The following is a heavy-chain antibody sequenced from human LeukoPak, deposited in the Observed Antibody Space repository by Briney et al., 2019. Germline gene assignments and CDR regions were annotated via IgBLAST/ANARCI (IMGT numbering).Heavy chain of an antibody. D-gene: IGHD2-2*02. CDR1: GYTLTELS. Sequence: GASVKVSCKVSGYTLTELSMHWVRQAPGKGLEWMGGFDPEDGETIYAQKFQGRVTMTEDTSTDTAYMELSSLRSEDTAVYYCATALAPYCSSTSCYTALDYWGQGTLVTVSS. V-gene: IGHV1-24*01. CDR3: ATALAPYCSSTSCYTALDY. CDR2: FDPEDGET. J-gene: IGHJ4*02.